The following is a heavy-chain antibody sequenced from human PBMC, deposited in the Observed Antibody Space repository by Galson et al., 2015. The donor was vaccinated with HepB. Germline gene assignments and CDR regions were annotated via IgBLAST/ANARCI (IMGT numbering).Heavy chain of an antibody. V-gene: IGHV3-30*03. J-gene: IGHJ6*02. CDR2: ISSDGSKR. D-gene: IGHD2-2*03. CDR3: ARGISIGYCSGTSCYAGYGMGV. Sequence: SLRLSCAASGFTFSKFGMHWVRQAPGKGLEWVTVISSDGSKRYYADSVKGRFTISRDNSTNTLNLQMNSLRVEDTAVYYCARGISIGYCSGTSCYAGYGMGVWGQGTSVTVSS. CDR1: GFTFSKFG.